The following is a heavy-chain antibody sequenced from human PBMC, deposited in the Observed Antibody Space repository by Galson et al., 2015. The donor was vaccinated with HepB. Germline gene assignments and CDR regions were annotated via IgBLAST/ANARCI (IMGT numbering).Heavy chain of an antibody. CDR2: IYWNDDK. V-gene: IGHV2-5*01. CDR1: GFSLSTSGVG. J-gene: IGHJ5*02. Sequence: TCTFSGFSLSTSGVGVGWIRQPPGKALAWLALIYWNDDKRYSPSLKSRLTITKDTSKNQVVLTMTNMDPVDTATYYCAYRRPRNDFWSGYYPTTYNWFDPWGQGTLVTVSS. D-gene: IGHD3-3*01. CDR3: AYRRPRNDFWSGYYPTTYNWFDP.